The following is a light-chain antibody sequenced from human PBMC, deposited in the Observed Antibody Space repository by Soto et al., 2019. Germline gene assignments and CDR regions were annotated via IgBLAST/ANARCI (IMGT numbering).Light chain of an antibody. V-gene: IGKV1-5*01. J-gene: IGKJ5*01. Sequence: DIQMTQSPSTLSASVGYRVTITCRASQSISSWLAWYQQKPGKAPKLLIYDASSLESGVPSRLSGSGSGTEFTLTISSLQPDDSATYYCQQYNSFPITFGQGTRREIK. CDR2: DAS. CDR1: QSISSW. CDR3: QQYNSFPIT.